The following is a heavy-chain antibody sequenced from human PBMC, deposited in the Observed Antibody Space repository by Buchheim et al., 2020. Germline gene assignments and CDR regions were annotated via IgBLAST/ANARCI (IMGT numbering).Heavy chain of an antibody. CDR2: INQDGTGK. V-gene: IGHV3-7*01. CDR3: ASWAGRDY. Sequence: EVQLVESGGGLVQPGGSLRLSCAVSGFSLNNHWMTWVRQAPGKGLQWVANINQDGTGKYYVDAVKGRFTISRDGAKNSLYLQMNSLRGEDTAMYYCASWAGRDYWGQGTL. J-gene: IGHJ4*02. CDR1: GFSLNNHW. D-gene: IGHD7-27*01.